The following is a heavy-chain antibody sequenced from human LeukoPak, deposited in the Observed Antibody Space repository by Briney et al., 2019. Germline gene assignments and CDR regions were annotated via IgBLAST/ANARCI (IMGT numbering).Heavy chain of an antibody. J-gene: IGHJ4*02. D-gene: IGHD3-9*01. CDR2: INSDGINT. CDR3: AKDYDILTGVFDY. CDR1: GFTFSNYW. V-gene: IGHV3-74*01. Sequence: GGSLRLSCAASGFTFSNYWMHWVRQAPGKGLVWVSRINSDGINTSYADSVKGRFTISRDNSKNTLYLQMNSLRAEDTAVYYCAKDYDILTGVFDYWGQGTLVTVSS.